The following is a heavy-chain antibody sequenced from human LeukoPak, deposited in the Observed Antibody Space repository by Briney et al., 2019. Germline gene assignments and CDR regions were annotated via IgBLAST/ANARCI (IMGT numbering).Heavy chain of an antibody. J-gene: IGHJ4*02. Sequence: GGSLRLSCVASGSTFSVHYMDWVRQAPGKGLEWVARIRNRARGYTTDYAASAKGRFTISRDDSEGSLYLQMNSLQTEDTAVYYCATETKDSSAYYYFDYWGQGALVTVSS. D-gene: IGHD3-22*01. CDR1: GSTFSVHY. V-gene: IGHV3-72*01. CDR3: ATETKDSSAYYYFDY. CDR2: IRNRARGYTT.